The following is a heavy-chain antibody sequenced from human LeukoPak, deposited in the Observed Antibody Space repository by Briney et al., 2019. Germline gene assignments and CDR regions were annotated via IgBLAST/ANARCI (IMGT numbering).Heavy chain of an antibody. Sequence: PGGSLRLSCAASGFTFSSYSMNWVRQAPGKGLEWVSYISSSSTIYYADSVKGRFTISRDNAKNSLYLQMNSLRAEDTAVYYCARGRGYHGFDYWGQGTMVTVSS. J-gene: IGHJ3*01. CDR1: GFTFSSYS. CDR2: ISSSSTI. CDR3: ARGRGYHGFDY. V-gene: IGHV3-48*01. D-gene: IGHD6-13*01.